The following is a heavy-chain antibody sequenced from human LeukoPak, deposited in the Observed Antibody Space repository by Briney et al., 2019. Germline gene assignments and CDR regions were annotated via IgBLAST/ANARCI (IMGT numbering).Heavy chain of an antibody. CDR3: AKELSQQLVYYYYYGMDV. D-gene: IGHD6-13*01. CDR2: ISGSGGST. J-gene: IGHJ6*02. Sequence: GGSLRLSCAAPGFTFSSYAMSWVRQAPGKGLEWVSSISGSGGSTYYADSVKGRFTISRDNSKNTLYLQMNSLRAEDTAVYYCAKELSQQLVYYYYYGMDVWGQGTTVTVSS. CDR1: GFTFSSYA. V-gene: IGHV3-23*01.